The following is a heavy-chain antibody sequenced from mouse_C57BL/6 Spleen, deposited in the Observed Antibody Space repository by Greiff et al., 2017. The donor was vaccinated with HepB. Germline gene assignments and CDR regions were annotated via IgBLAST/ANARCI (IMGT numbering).Heavy chain of an antibody. CDR2: INPSNGGT. V-gene: IGHV1-53*01. CDR3: AREDLWSYYAMDY. CDR1: GYTFTSYW. D-gene: IGHD1-1*02. Sequence: VQLQQPGTELVKPGASVKLSCKASGYTFTSYWMHWVKQRPGQGLEWIGNINPSNGGTNYNEKFKSKATLTVDKSSSTAYMQLSSLTSEDSAVYYCAREDLWSYYAMDYWCQGTSVTVSS. J-gene: IGHJ4*01.